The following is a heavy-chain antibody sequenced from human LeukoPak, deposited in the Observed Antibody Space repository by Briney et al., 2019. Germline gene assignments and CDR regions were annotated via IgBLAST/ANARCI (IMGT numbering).Heavy chain of an antibody. V-gene: IGHV3-7*03. CDR2: IKQDGSEK. CDR1: GFTFSSYW. D-gene: IGHD6-13*01. J-gene: IGHJ5*02. CDR3: ARDGIAAGQPPGPFDP. Sequence: GGSLRLSCAASGFTFSSYWMSWVRQAPGKGLEWVANIKQDGSEKYYVDSVKGRFTISRDNAKNSLYLQMNSLRAEDTAVYYCARDGIAAGQPPGPFDPWGQGTLVTVSS.